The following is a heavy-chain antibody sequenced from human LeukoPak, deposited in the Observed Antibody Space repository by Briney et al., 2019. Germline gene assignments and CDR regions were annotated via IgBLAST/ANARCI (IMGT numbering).Heavy chain of an antibody. J-gene: IGHJ4*02. Sequence: SQTLSLTCTVSGGSISSGGYYWSWIRQHPGKGLEWIGYIYYSGSTYYNPSLKSRVTISVDTSKNQFSLKLSSVTAADTAVYYCARGPPYIVVVTAIGFFDYWGQGTLVTVSS. CDR3: ARGPPYIVVVTAIGFFDY. D-gene: IGHD2-21*02. CDR2: IYYSGST. V-gene: IGHV4-31*03. CDR1: GGSISSGGYY.